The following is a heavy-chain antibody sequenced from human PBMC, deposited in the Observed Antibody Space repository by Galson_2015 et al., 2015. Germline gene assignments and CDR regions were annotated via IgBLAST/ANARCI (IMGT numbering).Heavy chain of an antibody. J-gene: IGHJ6*02. CDR2: IGTAGDT. CDR1: GFTFSSYD. V-gene: IGHV3-13*01. Sequence: SLRLSCAASGFTFSSYDMHWVRQATGKGLEWVSAIGTAGDTYYPGSVKGRFTISRENAKNSLYLQVNSLRAGDTAVYYCARGHCSGGSCHYYYYGMDVWGQGTTVTVSS. D-gene: IGHD2-15*01. CDR3: ARGHCSGGSCHYYYYGMDV.